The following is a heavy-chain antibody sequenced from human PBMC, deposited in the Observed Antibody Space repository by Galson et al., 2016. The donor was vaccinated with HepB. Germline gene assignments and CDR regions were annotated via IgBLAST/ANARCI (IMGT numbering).Heavy chain of an antibody. D-gene: IGHD2-15*01. CDR1: GYTFGNYG. Sequence: SVKVSCKASGYTFGNYGISWVRQAPGQGLEWMAWIGAYNGNSNTDYAQKFQGRVSMTTDPSTSTAYMELTSLKSDDTAVYYCARDFCSGGSCSPPLGYWGQGALVTVSS. CDR3: ARDFCSGGSCSPPLGY. V-gene: IGHV1-18*01. CDR2: IGAYNGNSNT. J-gene: IGHJ4*02.